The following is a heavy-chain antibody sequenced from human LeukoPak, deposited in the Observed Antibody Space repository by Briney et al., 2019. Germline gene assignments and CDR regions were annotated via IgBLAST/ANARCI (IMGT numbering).Heavy chain of an antibody. V-gene: IGHV3-33*01. J-gene: IGHJ6*02. D-gene: IGHD3-10*01. CDR3: ARVPMVRGVIPYGMDV. CDR1: GFTFSSSA. CDR2: IWFDGTNK. Sequence: GGSLRLSCAASGFTFSSSAMHWVRQAPGKGLEWVAVIWFDGTNKYYADSVKGRFTISRDNSKNTLYLQVNTLRAEDTAVYYCARVPMVRGVIPYGMDVWGQGTTVTVSS.